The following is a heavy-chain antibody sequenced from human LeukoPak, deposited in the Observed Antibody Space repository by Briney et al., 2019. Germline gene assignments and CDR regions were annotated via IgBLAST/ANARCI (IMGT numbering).Heavy chain of an antibody. CDR3: AREDSSSSGSFTPWNWFDP. J-gene: IGHJ5*02. CDR1: GGTFSSYA. Sequence: GASVTVSCKASGGTFSSYAISWVRQAPGQGLAWMGGIIPIFGTANYAQKFQGRVTITTDESTSTAYMELSSLRSEDTAVYYCAREDSSSSGSFTPWNWFDPWGQGTLVTVSS. V-gene: IGHV1-69*05. D-gene: IGHD6-13*01. CDR2: IIPIFGTA.